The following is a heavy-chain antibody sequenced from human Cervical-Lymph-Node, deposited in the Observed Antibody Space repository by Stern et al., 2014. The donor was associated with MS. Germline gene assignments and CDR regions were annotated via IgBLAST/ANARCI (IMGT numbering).Heavy chain of an antibody. CDR3: ARGGIFDY. Sequence: QLQLQESGPGLVKPSQTLSLTCTVSGGSISSGAYYWSWIRQPPGKGLEWIGYISYSGSTSYNPSLQSRLSMSVDTSKNQFSRNLSSVTAADTAVYYCARGGIFDYWGQGTLVTVSS. CDR1: GGSISSGAYY. J-gene: IGHJ4*02. V-gene: IGHV4-30-4*01. CDR2: ISYSGST.